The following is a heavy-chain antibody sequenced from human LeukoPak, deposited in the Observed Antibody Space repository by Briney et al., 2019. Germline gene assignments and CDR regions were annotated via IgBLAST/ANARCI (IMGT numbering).Heavy chain of an antibody. CDR2: IRGSGGST. V-gene: IGHV3-23*01. D-gene: IGHD3-22*01. CDR1: GFTFSSYA. CDR3: AKDPLLYYYDSSGPQIGY. J-gene: IGHJ4*02. Sequence: GGSLRLSCAASGFTFSSYAMSWVRQAPGKGLEWVSAIRGSGGSTYYADSVKGRFTISRDNSKNTLYLQMNSLRAEDTAVYYCAKDPLLYYYDSSGPQIGYWGQGTLVTVSS.